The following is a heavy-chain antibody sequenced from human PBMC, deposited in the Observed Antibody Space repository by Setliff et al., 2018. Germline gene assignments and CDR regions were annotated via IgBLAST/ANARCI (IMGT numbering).Heavy chain of an antibody. CDR1: GFTFSSYW. J-gene: IGHJ6*02. V-gene: IGHV3-74*01. CDR2: INSDGSST. Sequence: GGSLRLSCAASGFTFSSYWMHWVRQAPGKGLVWVSRINSDGSSTSYADSVKGRFTISRDNAKNTLYLQMNSLRVEDTAVYYCARDVVSGWYRRNNYFGMDVWGQGTTVTVS. CDR3: ARDVVSGWYRRNNYFGMDV. D-gene: IGHD6-19*01.